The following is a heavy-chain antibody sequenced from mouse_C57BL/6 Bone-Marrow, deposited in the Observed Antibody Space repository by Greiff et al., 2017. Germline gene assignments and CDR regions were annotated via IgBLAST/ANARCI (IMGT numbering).Heavy chain of an antibody. J-gene: IGHJ4*01. CDR2: SRNKANDYTT. D-gene: IGHD1-1*01. Sequence: EVKVVESGGGLVQSGRSLRLSCATSGFTFSDFYMEWVRQAPGKGLEWIAASRNKANDYTTEYSASVKGRFIVSRDTSQSILYLQMNALRAEDTAIYYCARDAEYYGSSYEDYYAMDYWGQGTSVTVSS. CDR1: GFTFSDFY. V-gene: IGHV7-1*01. CDR3: ARDAEYYGSSYEDYYAMDY.